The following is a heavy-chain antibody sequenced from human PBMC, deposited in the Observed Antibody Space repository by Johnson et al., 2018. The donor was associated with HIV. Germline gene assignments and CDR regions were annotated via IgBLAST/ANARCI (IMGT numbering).Heavy chain of an antibody. CDR2: INWNGGST. J-gene: IGHJ3*02. V-gene: IGHV3-20*04. CDR3: ARGRARDPIIFDI. Sequence: MQLVESGGGVVRPGGSLRLSCAASGFTFNDYGMHWVRQAPGKGLEWVSGINWNGGSTGYADSVKGRFTISRDNAKNSLYRQMNSLRVEDTTLYYFARGRARDPIIFDISGQGTIVTVSS. CDR1: GFTFNDYG.